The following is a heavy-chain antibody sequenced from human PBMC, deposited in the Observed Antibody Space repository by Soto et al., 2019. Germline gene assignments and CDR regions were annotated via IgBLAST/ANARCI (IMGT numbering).Heavy chain of an antibody. J-gene: IGHJ4*02. D-gene: IGHD5-12*01. V-gene: IGHV4-59*08. Sequence: SETRSLTCTVSGGSISSYYWSWIRQPPGKGLEWIGYIYYSGSTNYNPSLKSRVTISVDTSKNQFSLKLSSVTAADTAVYYCARQVVATTVYFDYWGQGTLVTVSS. CDR2: IYYSGST. CDR3: ARQVVATTVYFDY. CDR1: GGSISSYY.